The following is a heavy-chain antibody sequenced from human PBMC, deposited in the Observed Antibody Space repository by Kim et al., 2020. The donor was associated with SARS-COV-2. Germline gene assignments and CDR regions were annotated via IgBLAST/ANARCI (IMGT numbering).Heavy chain of an antibody. D-gene: IGHD3-22*01. J-gene: IGHJ4*02. V-gene: IGHV1-3*01. CDR3: ARGAGGYAGYILDD. CDR2: ISGDNGDT. CDR1: GYTFTHYA. Sequence: ASVKVSCKTSGYTFTHYAMHWVRQAPGQRLEWMGYISGDNGDTKYSQKFQGRVTITRDTSATTAYMELSSLTSEDTADYYCARGAGGYAGYILDDWGQGT.